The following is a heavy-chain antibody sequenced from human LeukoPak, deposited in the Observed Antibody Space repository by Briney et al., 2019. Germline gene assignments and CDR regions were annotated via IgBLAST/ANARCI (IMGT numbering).Heavy chain of an antibody. V-gene: IGHV4-59*12. CDR3: AYIVTGGGVVLGDY. Sequence: SETLSLTCTVSGGSISSYYWSWIRQPPGKGLEWIGYIYYSGSTNYNPSLKSRVTISVDTSKNQFSLRLTSVTAADTAVYYCAYIVTGGGVVLGDYWGQGILVTVSS. CDR1: GGSISSYY. J-gene: IGHJ4*02. CDR2: IYYSGST. D-gene: IGHD3-3*01.